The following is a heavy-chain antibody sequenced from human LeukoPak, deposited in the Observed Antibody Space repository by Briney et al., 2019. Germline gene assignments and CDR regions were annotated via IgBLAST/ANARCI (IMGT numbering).Heavy chain of an antibody. Sequence: GASVKVTCKASGYTFTSYDINWVRQATGQGLGWMGLMSPNSGYTGYAQKFQGRVTMTRDTSINTAYMELSSLRFEDTAVYYCARDYGAHSGWFDPWGQGTLVTVSS. CDR3: ARDYGAHSGWFDP. CDR2: MSPNSGYT. V-gene: IGHV1-8*01. D-gene: IGHD4-23*01. CDR1: GYTFTSYD. J-gene: IGHJ5*02.